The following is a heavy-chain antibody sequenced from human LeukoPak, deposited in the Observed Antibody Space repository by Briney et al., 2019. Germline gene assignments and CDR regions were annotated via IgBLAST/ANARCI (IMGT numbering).Heavy chain of an antibody. J-gene: IGHJ5*02. Sequence: GGSLRLSCAASGFTFSNYAMSWVRQAPGKGLEWVSSISVSGGNTYYADSVKGRFTISRDNSKNTLYLQMNSLRAEDTAVYYCAKMERAYDFWSGYYNWFDPWGQGTLVTVSS. CDR3: AKMERAYDFWSGYYNWFDP. D-gene: IGHD3-3*01. CDR1: GFTFSNYA. V-gene: IGHV3-23*01. CDR2: ISVSGGNT.